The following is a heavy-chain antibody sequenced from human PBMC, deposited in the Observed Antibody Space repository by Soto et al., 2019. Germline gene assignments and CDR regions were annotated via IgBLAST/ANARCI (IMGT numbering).Heavy chain of an antibody. CDR3: AKFALWDVEMATIPDY. CDR1: GFTFSSYA. D-gene: IGHD5-12*01. Sequence: GGSLRLSCAASGFTFSSYAMSWVRQAPGKGLEWVSAISGSGGSTYYADSVKGRFTISRDNSKNTLYLQMNSLRAEDTAVYYCAKFALWDVEMATIPDYWGQGTLVTVSS. J-gene: IGHJ4*02. V-gene: IGHV3-23*01. CDR2: ISGSGGST.